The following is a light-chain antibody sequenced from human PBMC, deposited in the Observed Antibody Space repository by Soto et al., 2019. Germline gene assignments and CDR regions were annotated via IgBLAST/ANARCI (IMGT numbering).Light chain of an antibody. Sequence: QSALTQPASVSGSPGQSITISCTGTSSDVGAHNRVSWYQQSPGTAPKLMIYEVRNRPSGVPDRFSGSKSGNTASLTISGLRAEDEADYYCTSYASGSTYVFGSGTQLTVL. V-gene: IGLV2-18*02. J-gene: IGLJ7*01. CDR2: EVR. CDR1: SSDVGAHNR. CDR3: TSYASGSTYV.